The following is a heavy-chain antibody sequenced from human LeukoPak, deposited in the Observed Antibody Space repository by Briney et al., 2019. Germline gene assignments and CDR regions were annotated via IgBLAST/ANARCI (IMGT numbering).Heavy chain of an antibody. V-gene: IGHV1-46*01. D-gene: IGHD3-22*01. CDR2: INPSGGST. J-gene: IGHJ3*02. CDR3: AVDTYYYDSSGEDAFDI. Sequence: ASVKVSCKASGYTFTSYYMYWVRQAPGQGLEWMGIINPSGGSTNYAQKSQGRVTMTRDMSTSTVYMELSSLRSEDTAVYYCAVDTYYYDSSGEDAFDIWGQGTMVTVSS. CDR1: GYTFTSYY.